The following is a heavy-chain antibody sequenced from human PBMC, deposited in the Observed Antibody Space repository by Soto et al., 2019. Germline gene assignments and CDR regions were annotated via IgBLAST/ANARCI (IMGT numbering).Heavy chain of an antibody. D-gene: IGHD5-12*01. CDR2: ISGSGGST. Sequence: GSLRLSCAASGFTFSSYAMSWVRQAPGKGLEWVSAISGSGGSTYYADSVKGRFTISRDNSKNTLYLQMNSLRAEDTAVYYCVRLYGYPLGKSYYYYMDVWGKGTTVTVSS. J-gene: IGHJ6*03. CDR1: GFTFSSYA. CDR3: VRLYGYPLGKSYYYYMDV. V-gene: IGHV3-23*01.